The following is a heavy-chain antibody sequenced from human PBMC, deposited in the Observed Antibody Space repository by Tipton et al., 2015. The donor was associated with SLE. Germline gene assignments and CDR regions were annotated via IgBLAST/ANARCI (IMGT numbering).Heavy chain of an antibody. Sequence: QSGAEVKKPGASVKVSCKASGYTFSTYDINWVRQATGQGLEWMGWMNPNSGNTVYAQKFQGRVTIARNTSISTVFMELSSLSSEDTAVYYCARDRHQRVPGPHYFDYWGQGTLVTVSS. D-gene: IGHD3-3*01. CDR1: GYTFSTYD. V-gene: IGHV1-8*03. J-gene: IGHJ4*02. CDR2: MNPNSGNT. CDR3: ARDRHQRVPGPHYFDY.